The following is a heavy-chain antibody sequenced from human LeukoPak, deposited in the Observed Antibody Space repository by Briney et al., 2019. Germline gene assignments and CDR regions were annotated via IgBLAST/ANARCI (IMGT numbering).Heavy chain of an antibody. CDR1: GDSISSGAYS. CDR3: ARELWFANAPGSWLDP. Sequence: PSETLSLTCVVSGDSISSGAYSWSWIRQPPGKGLEWIGYIFHSGSTFYNPSIKSRVTISVDNSKNQFSLRLTAVTAADTAVYYCARELWFANAPGSWLDPWGQGTLVTVSS. CDR2: IFHSGST. D-gene: IGHD3-10*01. V-gene: IGHV4-30-2*01. J-gene: IGHJ5*02.